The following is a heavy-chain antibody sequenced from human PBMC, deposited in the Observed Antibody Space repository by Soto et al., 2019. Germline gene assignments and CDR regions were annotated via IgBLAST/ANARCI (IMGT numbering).Heavy chain of an antibody. J-gene: IGHJ4*02. CDR2: IYYSGST. D-gene: IGHD6-13*01. CDR1: GGSISSYY. Sequence: QVQLQESGPGLVKPSETLSLTCTVSGGSISSYYWSWIRQPPGKGLEWIGYIYYSGSTNYNPSLKSRVTMSVDMSRNPFSLKLSSVTAADTAVYYCARGLAGVDYWGQGTLVTVSS. CDR3: ARGLAGVDY. V-gene: IGHV4-59*01.